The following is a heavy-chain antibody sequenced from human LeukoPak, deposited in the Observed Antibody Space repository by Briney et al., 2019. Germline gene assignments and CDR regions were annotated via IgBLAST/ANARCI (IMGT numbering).Heavy chain of an antibody. CDR3: ARDPPRIVVVVAATNYYGMDV. D-gene: IGHD2-15*01. V-gene: IGHV1-46*01. CDR1: GYTFTSYY. Sequence: ASVKVSCKASGYTFTSYYMHWVRQAPGQGLEWMGIINPSGGSTSYAQKFQGRVTMTRDTSTSTVYMELSSLRSEDTAVYYCARDPPRIVVVVAATNYYGMDVWGQGTTVTVSS. CDR2: INPSGGST. J-gene: IGHJ6*02.